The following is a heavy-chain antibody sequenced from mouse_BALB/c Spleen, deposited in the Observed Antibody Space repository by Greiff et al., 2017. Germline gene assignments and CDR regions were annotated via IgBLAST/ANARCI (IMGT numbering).Heavy chain of an antibody. CDR2: INPGSGGT. CDR3: AAGGTSYAAWFAY. Sequence: QVQLQQSGAELVRPGTSVKVSCKASGYAFTNYLIEWVKQRPGQGLEWIGVINPGSGGTNYNEKFKGKATLTADKSSSTAYMQLSSLTSDDSAVYFCAAGGTSYAAWFAYWGQGTLVTVSA. J-gene: IGHJ3*01. V-gene: IGHV1-54*01. D-gene: IGHD1-1*01. CDR1: GYAFTNYL.